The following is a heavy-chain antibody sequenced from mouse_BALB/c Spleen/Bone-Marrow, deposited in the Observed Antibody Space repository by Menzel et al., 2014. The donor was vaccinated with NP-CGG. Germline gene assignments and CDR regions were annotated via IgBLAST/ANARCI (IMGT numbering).Heavy chain of an antibody. CDR3: ARGITTGYFDY. CDR2: INPGSGDT. V-gene: IGHV1-54*01. CDR1: GYAFTNYL. D-gene: IGHD1-1*01. J-gene: IGHJ2*01. Sequence: QVQLKQSGAELVRPGTSVKVSCKASGYAFTNYLIEWVKQRPGQGLEWIGVINPGSGDTNYNEKFKGKATLTADKSSSTAYMQLSSLTSDDSAVYFCARGITTGYFDYWGQGTTLTVSS.